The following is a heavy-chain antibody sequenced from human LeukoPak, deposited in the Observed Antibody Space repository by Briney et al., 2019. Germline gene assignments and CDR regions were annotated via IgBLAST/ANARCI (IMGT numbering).Heavy chain of an antibody. V-gene: IGHV4-4*02. CDR2: IHRDGRT. Sequence: SGTLSLTCAVSGVSISSSEWWIWVRQHPGQGLEWIGEIHRDGRTRYNPSLKSRVTMSMDYSKNQFSLSVTSVTAADTAIYYCGKTDIYFNPIDYWGPGSLVTVSS. J-gene: IGHJ4*02. CDR3: GKTDIYFNPIDY. CDR1: GVSISSSEW. D-gene: IGHD3-9*01.